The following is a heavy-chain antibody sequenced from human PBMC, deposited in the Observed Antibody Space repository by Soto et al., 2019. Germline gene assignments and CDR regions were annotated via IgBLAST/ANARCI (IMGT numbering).Heavy chain of an antibody. J-gene: IGHJ4*02. Sequence: QVQLVESGGGVVQPGKSLRLSCAASGFTFSSYGMHWVRQAPGKGLEWVLVIWYDGSNKDYADSVKGRFTISRDNSKNTLYLQMNSLRADDTAVYYGARDGSSIAARPDYWGQGTLFNVSS. V-gene: IGHV3-33*01. CDR2: IWYDGSNK. CDR1: GFTFSSYG. CDR3: ARDGSSIAARPDY. D-gene: IGHD6-6*01.